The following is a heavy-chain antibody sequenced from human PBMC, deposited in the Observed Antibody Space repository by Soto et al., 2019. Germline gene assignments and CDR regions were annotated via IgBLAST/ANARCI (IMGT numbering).Heavy chain of an antibody. Sequence: GGSLRLSCAASGFTFSSYAMSWVRQAPGKGLEWVSAISGSGGSTYYADSVKGRFTISRDNSKNTLYLQMNSLRAEDTAVYYCAKGTPGSGWTNDAFDIWGQGTMVTVS. CDR1: GFTFSSYA. CDR3: AKGTPGSGWTNDAFDI. D-gene: IGHD6-19*01. J-gene: IGHJ3*02. CDR2: ISGSGGST. V-gene: IGHV3-23*01.